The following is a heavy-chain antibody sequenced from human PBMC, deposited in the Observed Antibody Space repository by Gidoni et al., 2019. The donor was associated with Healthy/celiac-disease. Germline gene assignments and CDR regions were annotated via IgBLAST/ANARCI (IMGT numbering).Heavy chain of an antibody. J-gene: IGHJ4*02. CDR3: ARANYDFWSGPDY. CDR2: ISSSSSTI. CDR1: GFTFSSYS. V-gene: IGHV3-48*02. Sequence: EVQLVESGGGLVQPGGSRRLSCAASGFTFSSYSMNWVRQAPGKGLEWVSYISSSSSTIYYADSVKGRFTISRDNAKNSLYLQMNSLRDEDTAVYYCARANYDFWSGPDYWGQGTLVTVSS. D-gene: IGHD3-3*01.